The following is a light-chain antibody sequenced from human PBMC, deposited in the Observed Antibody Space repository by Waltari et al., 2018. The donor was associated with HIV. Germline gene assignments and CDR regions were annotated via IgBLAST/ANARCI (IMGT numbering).Light chain of an antibody. CDR3: QQYNSYPYT. J-gene: IGKJ2*01. V-gene: IGKV1-5*03. CDR2: KAS. CDR1: QSISSW. Sequence: DIQMTQSPSTVSASVGDRVTITYRASQSISSWLAWYQQKPGKAPKLLIYKASSLESGVPSRFSGSGSGTEFTLTISSLQPDDFATYYCQQYNSYPYTFGQGTKLEIK.